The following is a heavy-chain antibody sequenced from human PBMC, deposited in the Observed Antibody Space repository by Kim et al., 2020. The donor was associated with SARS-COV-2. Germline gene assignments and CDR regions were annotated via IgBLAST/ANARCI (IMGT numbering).Heavy chain of an antibody. CDR2: INTNTGNP. CDR1: GYTFTSYA. D-gene: IGHD3-16*01. CDR3: ARVGVVALSYYYYGMDV. J-gene: IGHJ6*02. V-gene: IGHV7-4-1*02. Sequence: ASVKVSCKASGYTFTSYAMNWVRQAPGQGLEWMGWINTNTGNPTYAQGFTGRFVFSLDTSVSTAYLQISSLKAEDTAVYYCARVGVVALSYYYYGMDVWGQGTTVTVSS.